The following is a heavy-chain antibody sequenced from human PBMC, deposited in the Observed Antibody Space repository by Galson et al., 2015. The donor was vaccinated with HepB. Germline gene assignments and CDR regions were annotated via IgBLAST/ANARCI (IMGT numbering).Heavy chain of an antibody. Sequence: SLRLSCAASGFTFSSYSMNWVRQAPGKGLEWVSSISSSSDYKWSADSLKGRFTISRDNAKNSLYLQMNGLRAEDTAVYFCARDSEGYCNGGTCYPWDSWGQGTLVTVSS. CDR1: GFTFSSYS. CDR3: ARDSEGYCNGGTCYPWDS. V-gene: IGHV3-21*06. CDR2: ISSSSDYK. D-gene: IGHD2-15*01. J-gene: IGHJ4*02.